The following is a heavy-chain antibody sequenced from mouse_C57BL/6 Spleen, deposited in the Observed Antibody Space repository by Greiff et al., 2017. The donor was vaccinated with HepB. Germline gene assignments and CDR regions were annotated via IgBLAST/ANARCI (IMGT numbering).Heavy chain of an antibody. CDR2: IHPNSGST. V-gene: IGHV1-64*01. CDR3: AADYGSRYFDV. J-gene: IGHJ1*03. CDR1: GYTFTSYW. D-gene: IGHD1-1*01. Sequence: VQLQESGAELVKPGASVKLSCKASGYTFTSYWMHWVKQRPGQGLEWIGMIHPNSGSTNYNEKFKSKATLTVDKSSSTAYMQLSSLTSEDSAVYYCAADYGSRYFDVWGTGTTVTVSS.